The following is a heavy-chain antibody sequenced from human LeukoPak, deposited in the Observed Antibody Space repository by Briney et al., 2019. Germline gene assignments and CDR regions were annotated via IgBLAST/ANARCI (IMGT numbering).Heavy chain of an antibody. CDR3: VRVNRYCSSTSCSYYYYMDV. CDR1: GGSISSYY. Sequence: PSETLSLTCTVSGGSISSYYWSWIRQPPGKGLEWIGYIYYSGSTNYNPSLKSRVTISVDTSKNQFSLKLSSVTAADTAVYYCVRVNRYCSSTSCSYYYYMDVWGKGTTVTVSS. CDR2: IYYSGST. D-gene: IGHD2-2*01. V-gene: IGHV4-59*01. J-gene: IGHJ6*03.